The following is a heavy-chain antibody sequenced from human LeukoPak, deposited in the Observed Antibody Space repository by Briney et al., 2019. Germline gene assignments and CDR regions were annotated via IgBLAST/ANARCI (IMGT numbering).Heavy chain of an antibody. V-gene: IGHV4-4*02. Sequence: SETLSLTCAVSGVSITDNWWNWVRQPPGKGLEWIGEILHTGPTNFNPSLKSRVTISMDKSKNQLSLRLNSVTAADKAIYYCVRGGTYYLPYWGQGILVTVSS. CDR2: ILHTGPT. CDR1: GVSITDNW. CDR3: VRGGTYYLPY. D-gene: IGHD1-26*01. J-gene: IGHJ4*02.